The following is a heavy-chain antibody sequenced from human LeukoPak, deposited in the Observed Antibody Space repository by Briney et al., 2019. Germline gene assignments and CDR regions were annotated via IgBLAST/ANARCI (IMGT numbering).Heavy chain of an antibody. Sequence: SETLSLTCTVSGYSISSGYYWGWIRQPPGKGLEWIGSIYHSVSTYYNPSLKSRVTISVDTSKNQFSLKLSSVTAADTAVYYCARDPVGATTGAFDIWGQGTMVTVSS. CDR2: IYHSVST. CDR1: GYSISSGYY. V-gene: IGHV4-38-2*02. CDR3: ARDPVGATTGAFDI. D-gene: IGHD1-26*01. J-gene: IGHJ3*02.